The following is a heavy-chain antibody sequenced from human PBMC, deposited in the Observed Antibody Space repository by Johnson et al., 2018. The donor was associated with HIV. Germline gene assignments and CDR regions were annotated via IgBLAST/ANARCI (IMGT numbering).Heavy chain of an antibody. V-gene: IGHV3-30*02. Sequence: QVQLVESGGGVVQPGGSLRLSCAASGFTFSRYGMHWVRQAPGKGLEWVAFIRYDGSNKYYVDSVKGRFTISRDNSKNTLYLQMNSLRGEDTAVYYFAKASHWAFDIWGQGTMVTVSS. CDR3: AKASHWAFDI. CDR1: GFTFSRYG. D-gene: IGHD1-1*01. J-gene: IGHJ3*02. CDR2: IRYDGSNK.